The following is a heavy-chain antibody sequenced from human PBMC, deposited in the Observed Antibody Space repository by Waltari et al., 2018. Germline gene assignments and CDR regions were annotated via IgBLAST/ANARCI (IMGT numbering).Heavy chain of an antibody. CDR1: GGSFRGYY. CDR2: INHSGST. CDR3: ARLSGDTAMRFDP. V-gene: IGHV4-34*01. Sequence: VQLQQWGAGLLTPSETLSLTCAVYGGSFRGYYWSWIRQPPGKGVEWIGEINHSGSTNYNPSLKSRVTISVDTSKNQFSLKLSSVTAADTAVYYCARLSGDTAMRFDPWGQGTLVTVSS. D-gene: IGHD5-18*01. J-gene: IGHJ5*02.